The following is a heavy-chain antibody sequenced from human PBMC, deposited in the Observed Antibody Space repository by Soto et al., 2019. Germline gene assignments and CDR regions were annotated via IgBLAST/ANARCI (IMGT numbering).Heavy chain of an antibody. CDR2: IRSKAYGGTT. V-gene: IGHV3-49*03. Sequence: GGSLRLSCTASGFTFGDYAMSWFRQAPGKGLEWVGFIRSKAYGGTTEYAASVKGRFTISRDDSKSIAYLQMNSLETEDTAVYYCTTQLTAMVTGGTYSYYYYGMDVWGQGTTVTVSS. D-gene: IGHD5-18*01. J-gene: IGHJ6*02. CDR3: TTQLTAMVTGGTYSYYYYGMDV. CDR1: GFTFGDYA.